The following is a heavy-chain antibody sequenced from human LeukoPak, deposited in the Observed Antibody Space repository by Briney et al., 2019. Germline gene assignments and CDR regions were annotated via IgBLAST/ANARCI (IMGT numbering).Heavy chain of an antibody. V-gene: IGHV4-59*01. CDR1: GGSISSYY. Sequence: SETLSLTCTVSGGSISSYYWSWIRQPPGKGLEWIGYIYYSGSTNYNPSLKSRVTISVDTSKNQFSLKLSSVTAADTAVYYCARSIAVAGRYYFDYWGQGTLVTVSS. CDR3: ARSIAVAGRYYFDY. J-gene: IGHJ4*02. CDR2: IYYSGST. D-gene: IGHD6-19*01.